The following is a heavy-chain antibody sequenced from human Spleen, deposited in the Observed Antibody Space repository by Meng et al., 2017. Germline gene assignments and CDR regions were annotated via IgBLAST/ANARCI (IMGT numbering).Heavy chain of an antibody. D-gene: IGHD5-18*01. CDR2: IIPILGIA. CDR1: GGTFSSYA. CDR3: ARASEYSYGGGYFDL. Sequence: QVQLVQSGAEVKKPGSSVKVSCTASGGTFSSYAISWVRQAPGQGLEWMGGIIPILGIANYAQKFQGRVTITADKSTSTAYMELSSLRSEDTAVYYCARASEYSYGGGYFDLWGRGTLVTVSS. J-gene: IGHJ2*01. V-gene: IGHV1-69*10.